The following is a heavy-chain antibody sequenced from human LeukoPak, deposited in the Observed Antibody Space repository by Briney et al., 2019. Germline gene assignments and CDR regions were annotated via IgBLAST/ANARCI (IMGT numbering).Heavy chain of an antibody. Sequence: SETLSLTCTVSGGSISSYYWSWIRQPPGKGLEWIGYIYYSGSTNYNPSLKSRVTISVDTSKNQFSLKLSSVTAADTAVYYCARGLRYYYDSSGYYHPGQYYYYYMDVWGKGTTVTVSS. CDR3: ARGLRYYYDSSGYYHPGQYYYYYMDV. CDR1: GGSISSYY. D-gene: IGHD3-22*01. J-gene: IGHJ6*03. CDR2: IYYSGST. V-gene: IGHV4-59*01.